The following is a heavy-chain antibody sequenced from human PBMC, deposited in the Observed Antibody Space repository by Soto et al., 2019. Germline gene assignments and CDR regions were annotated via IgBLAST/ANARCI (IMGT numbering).Heavy chain of an antibody. J-gene: IGHJ4*01. CDR3: ARGEQYSGRIFDY. CDR1: GDSVSSNSAG. Sequence: SQTLSLTCAITGDSVSSNSAGWRWVRQSPSRCLEWLGRTYYRSKWYYEYAVSVRGRITINPDTSNNQSSLQLNSVTPEDTSVYFCARGEQYSGRIFDYRGQGTLVTVSS. D-gene: IGHD1-26*01. CDR2: TYYRSKWYY. V-gene: IGHV6-1*01.